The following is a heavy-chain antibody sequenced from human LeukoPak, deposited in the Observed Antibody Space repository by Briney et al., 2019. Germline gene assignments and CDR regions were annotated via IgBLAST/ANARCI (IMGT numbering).Heavy chain of an antibody. J-gene: IGHJ4*02. CDR1: GYTFTSYD. CDR2: MNPNSGNT. D-gene: IGHD1-1*01. CDR3: ARGATRSLGPARY. V-gene: IGHV1-8*03. Sequence: GASVKVSCKASGYTFTSYDINWVRQATGQGLEWMGWMNPNSGNTSYAQKFQGRVTITRNTSISTAYMELSSLRSEDTAVYYCARGATRSLGPARYWGQGTLVTVSS.